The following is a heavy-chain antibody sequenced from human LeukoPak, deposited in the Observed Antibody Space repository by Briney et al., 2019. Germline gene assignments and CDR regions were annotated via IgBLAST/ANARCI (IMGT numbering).Heavy chain of an antibody. D-gene: IGHD3-22*01. V-gene: IGHV4-39*01. J-gene: IGHJ4*02. Sequence: KPSETLSLTCTVSGGSISSYYWGWIRQPPGKGLEWIGNIYYSGSTYYNPSLKSRVTISVDTSKNQFSLWLSSVTAADTAVYYCARLETYDSTLDYWGQGTLVTVSS. CDR2: IYYSGST. CDR3: ARLETYDSTLDY. CDR1: GGSISSYY.